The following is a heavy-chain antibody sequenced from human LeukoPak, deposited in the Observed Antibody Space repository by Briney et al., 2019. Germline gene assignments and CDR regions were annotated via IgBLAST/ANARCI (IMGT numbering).Heavy chain of an antibody. Sequence: GASVKVSCKASGYTFTGYYMHWVRQAPGQGLEWMGWINPNSGGTNYAQKFQGRVTMTRDTSISTAYMELSRLRSDDTAVYYCARALTYSGSYHDYWGQGTLVTVSS. CDR2: INPNSGGT. CDR1: GYTFTGYY. V-gene: IGHV1-2*02. CDR3: ARALTYSGSYHDY. D-gene: IGHD1-26*01. J-gene: IGHJ4*02.